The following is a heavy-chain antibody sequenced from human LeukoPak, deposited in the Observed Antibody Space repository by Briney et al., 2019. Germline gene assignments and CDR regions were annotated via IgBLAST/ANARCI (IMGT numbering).Heavy chain of an antibody. CDR2: IGLNGYPL. CDR1: GFSFSVYY. Sequence: GGSLRLSCAVSGFSFSVYYMSWIRQAPGKGLEWISYIGLNGYPLDYADSVKGRFTISRDNARNSLYLDMNSLRAEDTGVYYCARKDFSSGSFNYWGQGTLVTVSS. J-gene: IGHJ4*02. V-gene: IGHV3-11*04. CDR3: ARKDFSSGSFNY. D-gene: IGHD3-22*01.